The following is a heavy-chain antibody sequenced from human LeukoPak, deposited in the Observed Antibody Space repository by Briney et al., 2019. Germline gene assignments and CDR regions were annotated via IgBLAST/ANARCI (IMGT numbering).Heavy chain of an antibody. CDR1: GDSITGYY. CDR2: IYYTGNT. Sequence: PSETLSLTCSVSGDSITGYYWGWIRQPPGKGLEWIGNIYYTGNTYYNSSLKSRVTISLDTSKNQFSLKVISMTAADTAAYYCTESDGYGLIRICGRGTMVTVSS. CDR3: TESDGYGLIRI. V-gene: IGHV4-39*07. D-gene: IGHD3-10*01. J-gene: IGHJ3*02.